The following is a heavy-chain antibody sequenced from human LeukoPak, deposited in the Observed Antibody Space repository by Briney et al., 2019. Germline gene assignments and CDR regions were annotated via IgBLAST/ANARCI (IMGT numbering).Heavy chain of an antibody. Sequence: GGSLRLSCAASGFTFSSYWMHWVRQAPGKGLVWVSRINSDGSSTSYADSVKGRFTISRDNAKNTLYLQMDSLRAEDTALYYCARVSEDYCAFDYWGHGTLVTVSS. CDR1: GFTFSSYW. CDR3: ARVSEDYCAFDY. J-gene: IGHJ4*01. D-gene: IGHD4/OR15-4a*01. CDR2: INSDGSST. V-gene: IGHV3-74*01.